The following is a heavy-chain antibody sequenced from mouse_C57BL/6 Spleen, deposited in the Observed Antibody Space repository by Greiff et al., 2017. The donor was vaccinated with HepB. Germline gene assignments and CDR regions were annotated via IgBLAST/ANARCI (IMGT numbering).Heavy chain of an antibody. J-gene: IGHJ1*03. D-gene: IGHD4-1*01. CDR3: TRCRTGERYFDV. Sequence: EVQVVESGEGLVKPGASLKLSCAASGFTFSSYAMSWVRQTPEKRLEWVAYISSGGDYVYYADTVKGRFTISRDNARNTLYLQMSSLKSEDSAVYYCTRCRTGERYFDVWGTGTTVTVSS. CDR1: GFTFSSYA. CDR2: ISSGGDYV. V-gene: IGHV5-9-1*02.